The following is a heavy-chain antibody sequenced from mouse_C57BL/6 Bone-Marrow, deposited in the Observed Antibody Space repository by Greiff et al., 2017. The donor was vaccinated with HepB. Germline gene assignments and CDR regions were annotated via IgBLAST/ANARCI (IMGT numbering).Heavy chain of an antibody. Sequence: EVKLQQSVAELVRPGASVKLSCTASGFNIKNTYMHWVKQRPEQGLEWIGRIDPANGNTNYPPKFQGKATITADTSSNTAYLQLSSLTSEETAIYYCARGEYYGSSSYWYFDVWGTGTTVTVSS. CDR1: GFNIKNTY. CDR3: ARGEYYGSSSYWYFDV. CDR2: IDPANGNT. D-gene: IGHD1-1*01. V-gene: IGHV14-3*01. J-gene: IGHJ1*03.